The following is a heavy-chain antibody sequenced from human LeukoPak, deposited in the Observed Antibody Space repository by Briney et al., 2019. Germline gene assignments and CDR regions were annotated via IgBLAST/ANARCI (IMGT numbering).Heavy chain of an antibody. CDR1: GCTVNRNA. Sequence: WGSLTLSCPDSGCTVNRNAVSWVRQAPGKGLEWISTIGGSGDTTFYADSVKGRFTISSDNYKNMVLVQMNSLAGEDAALYSCVRRGDASSGWGDHDFWGGGPLVTVSS. CDR3: VRRGDASSGWGDHDF. CDR2: IGGSGDTT. V-gene: IGHV3-23*01. J-gene: IGHJ4*02. D-gene: IGHD6-19*01.